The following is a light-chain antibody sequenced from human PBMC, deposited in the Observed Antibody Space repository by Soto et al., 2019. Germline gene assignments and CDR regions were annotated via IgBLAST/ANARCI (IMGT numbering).Light chain of an antibody. V-gene: IGKV1-39*01. CDR3: QQSHATPRT. Sequence: DVRMTQSPSSLSASVGDRVTITCRASQSIGSSLNWYQQKPGKAPKVLIYAASSLQSGVPSRFIGSGSGTDFTLTISSLQPEDFASYYCQQSHATPRTFGQGTKLEIK. J-gene: IGKJ2*01. CDR1: QSIGSS. CDR2: AAS.